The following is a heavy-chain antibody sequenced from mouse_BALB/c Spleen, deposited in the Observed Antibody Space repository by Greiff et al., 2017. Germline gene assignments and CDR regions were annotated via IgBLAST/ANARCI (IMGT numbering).Heavy chain of an antibody. CDR3: ARCWGYERCHVDY. Sequence: EVMLVESGGGLVKPGGSLKLSCAASGFTFSSYTMSWVRQTPEKRLEWVATISSGGGNTYYPDSVKGRFTISRDNAKNNLYLQMSSLRSEDTALYYCARCWGYERCHVDYWGQGTTLTVSS. CDR1: GFTFSSYT. J-gene: IGHJ2*01. V-gene: IGHV5-9*03. D-gene: IGHD2-2*01. CDR2: ISSGGGNT.